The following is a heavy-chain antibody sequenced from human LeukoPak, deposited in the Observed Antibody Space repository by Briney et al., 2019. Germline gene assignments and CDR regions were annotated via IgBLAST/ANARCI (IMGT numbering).Heavy chain of an antibody. Sequence: GASVKVSCKASGYTFTCYYMHWVRQAPGQGLEWMGWINPNSGGTNYAQKFQGRVTMTRDTSISTAYMELSRLRSDDTAVYYCARGGDYARGYWFDPWGQGTLVTVSS. J-gene: IGHJ5*02. D-gene: IGHD4-17*01. CDR3: ARGGDYARGYWFDP. CDR2: INPNSGGT. CDR1: GYTFTCYY. V-gene: IGHV1-2*02.